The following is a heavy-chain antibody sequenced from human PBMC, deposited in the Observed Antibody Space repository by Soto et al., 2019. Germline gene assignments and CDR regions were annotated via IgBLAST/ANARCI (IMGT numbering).Heavy chain of an antibody. CDR1: GGSISSYY. J-gene: IGHJ4*02. V-gene: IGHV4-59*12. CDR3: VRTSTSGTRLYY. CDR2: VYYSGST. D-gene: IGHD1-1*01. Sequence: PSETLSLTCTVSGGSISSYYWSWIRQPPGKGLEWIGYVYYSGSTNYNPSLKSRVTISVDKSKNQFSLKLNSVTAADTALYYCVRTSTSGTRLYYWGQGSLVTVSA.